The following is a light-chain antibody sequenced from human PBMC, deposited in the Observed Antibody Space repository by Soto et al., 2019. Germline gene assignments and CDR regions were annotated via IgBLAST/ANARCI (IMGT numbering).Light chain of an antibody. CDR2: GNS. Sequence: QSVLTQPPSVSGAPGQRVTISCTGSSSNIGAGYDVHWYQQRPGTAPKLLIFGNSNRPSGVPDRFSGSKSGTSASLAITGLQSDDESDYYCAAWDDSLGAVVFGGGTKLTVL. V-gene: IGLV1-40*01. CDR1: SSNIGAGYD. J-gene: IGLJ2*01. CDR3: AAWDDSLGAVV.